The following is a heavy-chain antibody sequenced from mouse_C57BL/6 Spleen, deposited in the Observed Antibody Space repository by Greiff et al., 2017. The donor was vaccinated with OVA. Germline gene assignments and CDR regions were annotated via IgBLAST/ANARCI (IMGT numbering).Heavy chain of an antibody. CDR2: IDPANGNT. D-gene: IGHD1-1*01. V-gene: IGHV14-3*01. CDR3: ASSVITTKVEGRYFDV. CDR1: GFNIKNTY. J-gene: IGHJ1*03. Sequence: EVQLQQSVAELVRPGASVKLSCTASGFNIKNTYMHWVKQRPEQGLEWIGRIDPANGNTKYAPKFQGKATITADTSSNTAYLQLSSLTSEDTAIYYCASSVITTKVEGRYFDVWGTGTTVTVSS.